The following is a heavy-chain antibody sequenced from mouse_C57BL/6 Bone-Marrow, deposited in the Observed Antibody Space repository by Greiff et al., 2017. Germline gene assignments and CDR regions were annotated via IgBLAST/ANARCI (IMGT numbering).Heavy chain of an antibody. CDR3: AREEIYYYGSSYDWYFDV. CDR1: GYTFTSYW. D-gene: IGHD1-1*01. Sequence: QVQLQQPGAELVKPGASVKLSCKASGYTFTSYWMHWVKQRHGQGLEWIGMIHPNSGSTNYNEKFKSKATLTVDKSSSTAYMQLSSLTSEDSAVYYCAREEIYYYGSSYDWYFDVWGTGTTVTVSS. CDR2: IHPNSGST. J-gene: IGHJ1*03. V-gene: IGHV1-64*01.